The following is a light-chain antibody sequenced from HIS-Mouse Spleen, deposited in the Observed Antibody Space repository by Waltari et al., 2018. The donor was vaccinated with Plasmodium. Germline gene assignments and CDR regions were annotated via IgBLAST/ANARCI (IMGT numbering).Light chain of an antibody. V-gene: IGKV1-39*01. J-gene: IGKJ1*01. CDR3: QQSYSTWT. CDR2: AAS. CDR1: QRISSY. Sequence: DIQITQSPSSLSASVGDRVTIPCRASQRISSYLNWYQQKPGKAPKLLIYAASSLQSGVPSRFSGSGSGTDFTLTISSLQPEDCATYYCQQSYSTWTFGQGTKVEIK.